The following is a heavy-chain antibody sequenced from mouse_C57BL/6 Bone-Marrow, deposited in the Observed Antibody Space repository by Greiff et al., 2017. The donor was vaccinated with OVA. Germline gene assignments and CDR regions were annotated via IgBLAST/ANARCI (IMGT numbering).Heavy chain of an antibody. Sequence: QVQLQQPGAELVMPGASVKLSCKASGYTFTSYWMHWVKQRPGQGLEWIGEIDPSDSYTNYNQQFKGKSTLTVDKSSSTAYMQLSSLTSESSSVYYCARGKRLDYWGQGTTLTVSS. J-gene: IGHJ2*01. CDR1: GYTFTSYW. CDR3: ARGKRLDY. CDR2: IDPSDSYT. V-gene: IGHV1-69*01.